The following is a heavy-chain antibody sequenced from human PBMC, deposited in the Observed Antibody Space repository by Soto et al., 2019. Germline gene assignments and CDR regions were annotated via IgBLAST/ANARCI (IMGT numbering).Heavy chain of an antibody. CDR3: ARDKTGGIFDY. J-gene: IGHJ4*02. Sequence: QVQLQQWGAGLLKPSETLSLTCAVYGGSFSGYYWTWIRQPPGTGLEWIGEINHSGSTNYNPTLKSSVSISVDASKTQFSLKLTSVTAADTAVYYCARDKTGGIFDYWGQGTLVTVSS. V-gene: IGHV4-34*01. CDR2: INHSGST. D-gene: IGHD2-8*02. CDR1: GGSFSGYY.